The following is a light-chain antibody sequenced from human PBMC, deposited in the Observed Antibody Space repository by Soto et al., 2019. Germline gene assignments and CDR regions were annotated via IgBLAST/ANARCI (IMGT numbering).Light chain of an antibody. Sequence: ILSRSPVAVSLTTVHWPTFSCRASQSVRSRYLAWYQHKPGLAPRLLLYDASYRATGLPARFSGSGSGTDFTHTISSLEPEALVVAYFQQPFGQGTRLEIK. V-gene: IGKV3D-20*02. J-gene: IGKJ5*01. CDR1: QSVRSRY. CDR2: DAS. CDR3: QQP.